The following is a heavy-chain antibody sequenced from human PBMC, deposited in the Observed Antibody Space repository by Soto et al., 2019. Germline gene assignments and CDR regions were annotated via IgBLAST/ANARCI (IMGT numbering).Heavy chain of an antibody. CDR2: ISSSSTYI. Sequence: EVQLVESGGGRVKPGGSLRLSCEASGFSFTSYSMNWVRQAPGKGLEWVSSISSSSTYIYYADSVKGRFTISRDNAKNSLYLQMTSLRVDDTAVYYCASFFLRYERGQPDYWGQGTLVTVSS. CDR1: GFSFTSYS. CDR3: ASFFLRYERGQPDY. V-gene: IGHV3-21*01. D-gene: IGHD3-9*01. J-gene: IGHJ4*02.